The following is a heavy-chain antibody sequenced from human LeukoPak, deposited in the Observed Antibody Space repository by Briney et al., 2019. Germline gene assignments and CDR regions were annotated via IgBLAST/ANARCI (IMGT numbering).Heavy chain of an antibody. J-gene: IGHJ4*02. Sequence: GGSLRLSCAASGFTFSSYWMSWVRQAPGKGLEWVANIKQDGSEKYYVDPVKGRFTISRDNAKNSLYLQMNSLRAEDTAVYYCARAGTHYDFWSGSQKLYYFDYWGQGTLVTVSS. CDR2: IKQDGSEK. D-gene: IGHD3-3*01. V-gene: IGHV3-7*01. CDR1: GFTFSSYW. CDR3: ARAGTHYDFWSGSQKLYYFDY.